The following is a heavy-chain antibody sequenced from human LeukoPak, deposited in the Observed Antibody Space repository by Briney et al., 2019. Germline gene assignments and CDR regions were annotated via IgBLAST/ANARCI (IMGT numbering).Heavy chain of an antibody. CDR3: ARDRMDTGTYFDY. Sequence: ASVKVSCKASGYTFTSYAMNWVRQAPGQGLEWMGWISTYNGNTNYAQKLQGRVTMTTDTSTSTAYMELRSLRSDDTAMYYCARDRMDTGTYFDYWGQGTLVTVSS. D-gene: IGHD5-18*01. CDR1: GYTFTSYA. CDR2: ISTYNGNT. V-gene: IGHV1-18*01. J-gene: IGHJ4*02.